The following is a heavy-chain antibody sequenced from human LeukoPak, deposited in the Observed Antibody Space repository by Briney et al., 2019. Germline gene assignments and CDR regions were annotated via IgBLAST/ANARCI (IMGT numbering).Heavy chain of an antibody. V-gene: IGHV3-48*03. Sequence: GGSLRLSCAASGFIFSGYEMIWVRQAPGKGREWISYIRGSGGIIYYTDSVKGRFTISTDNAKNSLYLQMNSLRAEDTAVYYCARDRDTTTTTGFASDIWGQGTMVTVSS. CDR2: IRGSGGII. D-gene: IGHD1-1*01. CDR1: GFIFSGYE. J-gene: IGHJ3*02. CDR3: ARDRDTTTTTGFASDI.